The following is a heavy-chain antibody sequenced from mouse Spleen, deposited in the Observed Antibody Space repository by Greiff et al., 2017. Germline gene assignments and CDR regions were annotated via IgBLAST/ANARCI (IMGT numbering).Heavy chain of an antibody. CDR3: TRSDLSFDY. CDR2: IDPETGGT. J-gene: IGHJ2*01. CDR1: GYTFTDYE. V-gene: IGHV1-15*01. Sequence: QVQLKESGAELVRPGASVTLSCKASGYTFTDYEMHWVKQTPVHGLEWIGAIDPETGGTAYNQKFRGKATLTADKSSSTAYMELRSLTSEDSTVYYCTRSDLSFDYWGQGTTLTVSS.